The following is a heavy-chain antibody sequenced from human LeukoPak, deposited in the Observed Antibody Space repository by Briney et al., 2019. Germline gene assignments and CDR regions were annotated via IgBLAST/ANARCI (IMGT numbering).Heavy chain of an antibody. CDR3: AKSSYYYDSSGYYSFRYHFDY. CDR1: GFTLSDYY. CDR2: ISGSGGST. Sequence: GGSLRLSCAASGFTLSDYYMSWIRQAPGKGLEWVSAISGSGGSTYYADSVKGRFTISRDNSKNTLYLQMNSLRAEDTAVYYCAKSSYYYDSSGYYSFRYHFDYWGQGTLVTVSS. D-gene: IGHD3-22*01. V-gene: IGHV3-23*01. J-gene: IGHJ4*02.